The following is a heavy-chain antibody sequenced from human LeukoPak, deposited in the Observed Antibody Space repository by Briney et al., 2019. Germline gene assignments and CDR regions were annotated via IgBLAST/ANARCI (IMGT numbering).Heavy chain of an antibody. Sequence: SETLSLTCVVYGGSCSGYYWSWIRQPPGKGLEWIGEMNHSGRTNYIPSLKSRVTISVDTSKNHFSLKLSSVTAADTAVYYCARDGTAMVRGVSYYYYYMDVWGKGTTVTVSS. CDR1: GGSCSGYY. D-gene: IGHD3-10*01. J-gene: IGHJ6*03. CDR2: MNHSGRT. CDR3: ARDGTAMVRGVSYYYYYMDV. V-gene: IGHV4-34*01.